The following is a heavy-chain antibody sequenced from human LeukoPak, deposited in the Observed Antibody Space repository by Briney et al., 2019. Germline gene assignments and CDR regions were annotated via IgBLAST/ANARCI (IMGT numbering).Heavy chain of an antibody. CDR2: ISGSGGST. J-gene: IGHJ4*02. D-gene: IGHD2-2*02. Sequence: PGGSLRLSCAASGFTFSRYGMSWVRQAPGKGLEWVSAISGSGGSTYYADSVKGRFTISRDNAKNSLYLQMNSLRAEDTAVYYCARVNGRYCSSTSCYKFDYWGQGTLVTVSS. CDR1: GFTFSRYG. CDR3: ARVNGRYCSSTSCYKFDY. V-gene: IGHV3-23*01.